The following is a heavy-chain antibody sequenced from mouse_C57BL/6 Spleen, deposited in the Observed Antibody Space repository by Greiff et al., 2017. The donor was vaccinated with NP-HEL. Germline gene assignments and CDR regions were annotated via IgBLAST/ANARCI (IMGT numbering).Heavy chain of an antibody. Sequence: EVQLVESGEGLVKPGGSLKLSCAASGFTFSSYAMSWVRQTPEKRLEWVAYISSGGDYIYYADTVKGRFTISRDNARNTLYLQMSSLKSEDTAMYYCTRDRGTMGTKGAMDYWGQGTSVTVSS. V-gene: IGHV5-9-1*02. CDR3: TRDRGTMGTKGAMDY. J-gene: IGHJ4*01. CDR1: GFTFSSYA. CDR2: ISSGGDYI. D-gene: IGHD2-1*01.